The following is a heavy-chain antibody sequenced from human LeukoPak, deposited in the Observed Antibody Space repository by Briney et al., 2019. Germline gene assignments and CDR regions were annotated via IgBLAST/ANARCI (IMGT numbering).Heavy chain of an antibody. CDR3: AKVLRYFDWPGGFDY. J-gene: IGHJ4*02. D-gene: IGHD3-9*01. Sequence: GRSLRLSCVGSGVNLRDHAMHWVRQAPGKGLEWVSGISWNSGSIGYADSVKGRFTISRDNAKNSLYLQMNSLRAEDTALYYCAKVLRYFDWPGGFDYWGQGTLVTVSS. CDR1: GVNLRDHA. V-gene: IGHV3-9*01. CDR2: ISWNSGSI.